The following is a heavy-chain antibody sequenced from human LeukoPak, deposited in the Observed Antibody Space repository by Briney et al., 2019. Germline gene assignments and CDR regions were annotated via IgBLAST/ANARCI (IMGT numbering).Heavy chain of an antibody. CDR2: ITPYNGDT. J-gene: IGHJ4*02. Sequence: ASVNVSCKASGYTFITYGITWVRQAPGQGLELMGWITPYNGDTNYAQNLQDRVTMTTDTSTSTAYMELRSLRSDDTAVYFCARVAGVSYNYFDSWGQGTLVTVSA. CDR3: ARVAGVSYNYFDS. D-gene: IGHD1-26*01. V-gene: IGHV1-18*01. CDR1: GYTFITYG.